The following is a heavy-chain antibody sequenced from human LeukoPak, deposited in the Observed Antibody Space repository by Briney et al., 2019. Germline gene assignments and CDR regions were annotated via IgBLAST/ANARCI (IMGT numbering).Heavy chain of an antibody. D-gene: IGHD5-24*01. CDR3: ARGETDYYGDYGMDV. Sequence: SETLSLTCTVYDGSFTGHYWTWIRQPPGKAPEWIGEINHSGSTFYHPSLKSRVTISIDTSRNLFSLKLSSVTAADTAVYYCARGETDYYGDYGMDVWGQGTTVTVSS. CDR2: INHSGST. CDR1: DGSFTGHY. V-gene: IGHV4-34*01. J-gene: IGHJ6*02.